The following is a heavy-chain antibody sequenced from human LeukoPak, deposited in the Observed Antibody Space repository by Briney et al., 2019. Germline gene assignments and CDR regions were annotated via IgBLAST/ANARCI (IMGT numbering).Heavy chain of an antibody. V-gene: IGHV3-11*04. J-gene: IGHJ4*02. Sequence: LSLTCTVSGGSISSGSYYWSWIRQAPGKGLEWVSYISSSGSIIHYADSVKGRFTISRDNAKNSLYLQMNSLRAEDTAVYYCARAQYYYGSGSYDYFDYWGQGTLVTVSS. CDR2: ISSSGSII. D-gene: IGHD3-10*01. CDR1: GGSISSGSYY. CDR3: ARAQYYYGSGSYDYFDY.